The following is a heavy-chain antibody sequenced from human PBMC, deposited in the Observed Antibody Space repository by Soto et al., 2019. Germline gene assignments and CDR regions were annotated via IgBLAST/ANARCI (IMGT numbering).Heavy chain of an antibody. CDR2: ISRDDDK. CDR1: GFSLTTSGVG. Sequence: QITLKESGPTLVKPTQTLTLTCTFSGFSLTTSGVGVGWIRQPPGKALEWLALISRDDDKRYSPSLKSRLTFTKNPSKNQVVLTMTNMDPADTATYFCAPSTTTVTWWFDPWGQGTLVTVSS. V-gene: IGHV2-5*02. D-gene: IGHD4-17*01. J-gene: IGHJ5*02. CDR3: APSTTTVTWWFDP.